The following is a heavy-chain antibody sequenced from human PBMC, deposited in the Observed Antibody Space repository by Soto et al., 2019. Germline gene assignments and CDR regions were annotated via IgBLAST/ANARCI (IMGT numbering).Heavy chain of an antibody. J-gene: IGHJ5*02. CDR3: ARLSEAWFDP. CDR1: GGSVSSGSYY. CDR2: IYHSGST. V-gene: IGHV4-61*01. D-gene: IGHD6-19*01. Sequence: SETLSLTCTVSGGSVSSGSYYWGWIRQPPGKGLEWIGYIYHSGSTNYNPSLKSRVTISVDTSKNQFSLSLTSVTAADTAVYYCARLSEAWFDPWGQGTLVTVSS.